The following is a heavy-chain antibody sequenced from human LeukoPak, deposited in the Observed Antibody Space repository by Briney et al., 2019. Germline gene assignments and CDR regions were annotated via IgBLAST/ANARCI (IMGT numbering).Heavy chain of an antibody. J-gene: IGHJ4*02. CDR2: IIPIFGTI. D-gene: IGHD3-22*01. V-gene: IGHV1-69*05. CDR1: GGTFSTYA. CDR3: ARAITYYYDSSGYPSFDY. Sequence: SVKVSCKASGGTFSTYAINWVRQAPGQGLEWMGRIIPIFGTINYAQKFQGRGTITTDESTSTAYMELSSLRSEDTAVYYCARAITYYYDSSGYPSFDYWGQGTLVTVSS.